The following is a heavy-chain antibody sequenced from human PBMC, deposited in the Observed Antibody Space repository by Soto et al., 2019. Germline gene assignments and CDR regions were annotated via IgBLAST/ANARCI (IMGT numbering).Heavy chain of an antibody. Sequence: PSETLPLSCTVSGDSNSGHCWNWIRQPPGKGLEWIVHIYDSGDTNYNPSLGSRVSISLDTSKKQFGLKLTSVTAADTAVYFCARSTVRHAFDIWGQGTMVTVSS. J-gene: IGHJ3*02. CDR2: IYDSGDT. D-gene: IGHD4-4*01. V-gene: IGHV4-59*11. CDR3: ARSTVRHAFDI. CDR1: GDSNSGHC.